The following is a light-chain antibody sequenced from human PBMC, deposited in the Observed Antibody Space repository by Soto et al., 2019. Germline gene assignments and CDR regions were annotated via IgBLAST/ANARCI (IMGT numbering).Light chain of an antibody. Sequence: DIQFTQSPSFLSASIGDRVTITCRASQGIRRYLAWYQQKPGKAPKLLISAASTLQSGVPSRFSGSGSGTAITLTISSLKPEEFEANCCQQLNSYPLLTFGGGTKVEIK. J-gene: IGKJ4*01. V-gene: IGKV1-9*01. CDR1: QGIRRY. CDR3: QQLNSYPLLT. CDR2: AAS.